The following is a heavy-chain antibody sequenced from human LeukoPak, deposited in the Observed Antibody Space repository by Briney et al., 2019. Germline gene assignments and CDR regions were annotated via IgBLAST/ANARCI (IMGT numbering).Heavy chain of an antibody. CDR3: AREGQQLVKRRWFDP. D-gene: IGHD6-13*01. CDR1: GGSFSGYY. J-gene: IGHJ5*02. CDR2: INHSGST. V-gene: IGHV4-34*01. Sequence: PSETLSLTCAVYGGSFSGYYWSWIRQPPGKGLEWIGEINHSGSTNYNPSLKSRVTISVDTSKNQFSLKLSSVTAADTAVYYCAREGQQLVKRRWFDPWGQGTLVTVSS.